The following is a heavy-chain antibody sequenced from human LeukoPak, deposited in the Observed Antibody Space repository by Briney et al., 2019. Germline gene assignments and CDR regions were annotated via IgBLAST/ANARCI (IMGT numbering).Heavy chain of an antibody. CDR3: ARTGVNWNGPFDY. J-gene: IGHJ4*02. CDR2: ISYDGSNK. Sequence: GRSLRLSCAASGFTYTKHAMHWVRQAPGKGLEWVAVISYDGSNKKYADSVKGRFTISRDNSKNTLYLQMNSLRAEDTAVYYCARTGVNWNGPFDYWGQGTLVTVSS. D-gene: IGHD1-1*01. V-gene: IGHV3-30*04. CDR1: GFTYTKHA.